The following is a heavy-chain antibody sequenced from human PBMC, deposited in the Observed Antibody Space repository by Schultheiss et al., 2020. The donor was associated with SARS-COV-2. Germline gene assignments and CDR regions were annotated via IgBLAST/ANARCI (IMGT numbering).Heavy chain of an antibody. D-gene: IGHD5-12*01. Sequence: GGSLRLSCAASGFTFRNYWMDWVRQAPGKGLEWVSTISSSGGSTYYADSVMGRFTISRDNAKNSLYLQMNSLRAEDTAVYYCARDVSPMAYSGYDSWGQGTLVTVSS. CDR1: GFTFRNYW. V-gene: IGHV3-21*01. CDR3: ARDVSPMAYSGYDS. CDR2: ISSSGGST. J-gene: IGHJ4*02.